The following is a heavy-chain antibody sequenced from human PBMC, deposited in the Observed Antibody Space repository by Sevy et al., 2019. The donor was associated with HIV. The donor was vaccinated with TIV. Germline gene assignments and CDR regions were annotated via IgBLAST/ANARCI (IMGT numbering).Heavy chain of an antibody. CDR1: GFTFSSYA. CDR2: ISGSGGST. Sequence: GGSLRLSCAASGFTFSSYAMSWVRQAPGKGLEWVSAISGSGGSTYYADSVKGRFTISRDNSKNTLYLQMNSLRAEDTAVYYCAKDPLTVAGPGRPLDYFDYWGQGTLVTVSS. V-gene: IGHV3-23*01. D-gene: IGHD6-19*01. CDR3: AKDPLTVAGPGRPLDYFDY. J-gene: IGHJ4*02.